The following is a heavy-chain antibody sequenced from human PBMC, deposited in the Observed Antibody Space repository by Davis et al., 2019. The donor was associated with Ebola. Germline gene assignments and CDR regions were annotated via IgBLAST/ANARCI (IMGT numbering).Heavy chain of an antibody. D-gene: IGHD3-3*01. CDR3: ARDRVTIFGVVIKRDAFDI. J-gene: IGHJ3*02. V-gene: IGHV3-48*02. Sequence: PGGSLRPSCAASGSTFSSYSMNWVRQAPGKGLEWLSYISSTGNTKYNADSVKGRFIISRDNAKNSLYLQMNSLRDEDTAVYYCARDRVTIFGVVIKRDAFDIWGQGTMVTVSS. CDR2: ISSTGNTK. CDR1: GSTFSSYS.